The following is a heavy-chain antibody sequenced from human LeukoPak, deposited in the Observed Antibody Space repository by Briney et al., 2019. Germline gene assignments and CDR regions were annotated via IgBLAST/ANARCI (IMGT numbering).Heavy chain of an antibody. J-gene: IGHJ3*02. CDR3: ARALGFPAVI. CDR2: IIPIFGTA. D-gene: IGHD6-25*01. Sequence: GASVKVSCKASGGTFSSYANSWVRQAPGQGLEWMGGIIPIFGTANYAQKFQGRVTITTDESTSTAYMELSSLRSEDTAVYYCARALGFPAVIWGQGTMVTVSS. CDR1: GGTFSSYA. V-gene: IGHV1-69*05.